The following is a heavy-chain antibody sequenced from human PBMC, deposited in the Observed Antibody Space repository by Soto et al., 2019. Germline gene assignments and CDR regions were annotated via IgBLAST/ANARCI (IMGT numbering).Heavy chain of an antibody. J-gene: IGHJ4*02. D-gene: IGHD4-17*01. Sequence: LEMKSLTCSVAGGYIISYYWSCIRQPPGKGLEWIGYIYYSGSTNYNPSLKSRVTISVDTSKNQVVLTMTNMDPVDTATYYCARSTTVITPVDYWGQGTLVTVSS. V-gene: IGHV4-59*01. CDR1: GGYIISYY. CDR3: ARSTTVITPVDY. CDR2: IYYSGST.